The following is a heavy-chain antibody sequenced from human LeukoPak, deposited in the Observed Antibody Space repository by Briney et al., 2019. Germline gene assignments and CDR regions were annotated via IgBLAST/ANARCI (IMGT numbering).Heavy chain of an antibody. CDR1: GFTFSSYG. J-gene: IGHJ6*02. D-gene: IGHD3-22*01. V-gene: IGHV3-30*18. Sequence: GGSLRLSCAASGFTFSSYGMHWVRQAPGKGLEWVAVISYDGSNKYYADSVKGRFTISRDNSKNTLYLQMNSLRAEDTAVYYCAKLENYYDSSGYGMDVWGQGTTVTVSS. CDR3: AKLENYYDSSGYGMDV. CDR2: ISYDGSNK.